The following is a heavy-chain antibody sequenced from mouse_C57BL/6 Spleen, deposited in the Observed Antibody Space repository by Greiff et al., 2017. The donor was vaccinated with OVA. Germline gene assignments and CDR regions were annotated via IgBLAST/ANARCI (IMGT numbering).Heavy chain of an antibody. D-gene: IGHD2-5*01. J-gene: IGHJ2*01. CDR3: AREAYYSNYDYFDY. V-gene: IGHV5-4*01. CDR2: ISDGGSYT. CDR1: GFTFSSYA. Sequence: EVKLVESGGGLVKPGGSLKLSCAASGFTFSSYAMSWVRQTPEKRLECVATISDGGSYTYYPDNVKGRFTISRDNAKNNLYLQMSHLKSEDTAMYYCAREAYYSNYDYFDYWGQGTTLTVSS.